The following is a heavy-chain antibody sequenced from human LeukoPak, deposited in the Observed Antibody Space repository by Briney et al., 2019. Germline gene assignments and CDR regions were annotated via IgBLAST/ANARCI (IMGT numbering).Heavy chain of an antibody. CDR3: AKIAAVAASPSYYYGMDV. CDR2: ISGSGGTT. Sequence: PGGSLRLSCAASGFTFSTYAMSWVRQAPGKGLEWVSAISGSGGTTYYADSVKGRFTISRDNSKNTLYLQMNSLRPEDTAVYYCAKIAAVAASPSYYYGMDVWDQGTTVTVSS. CDR1: GFTFSTYA. V-gene: IGHV3-23*01. D-gene: IGHD6-19*01. J-gene: IGHJ6*02.